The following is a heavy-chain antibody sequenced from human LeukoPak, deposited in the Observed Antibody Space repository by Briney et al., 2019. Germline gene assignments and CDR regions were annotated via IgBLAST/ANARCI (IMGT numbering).Heavy chain of an antibody. V-gene: IGHV4-61*02. CDR2: IYTSGST. Sequence: SETLSLTCTVSGGSISSGSYYWSWIRQPAGKGLEWIGRIYTSGSTNYNPSLKSRVTISVDTSKNQFSLKLSSVTAADTAVYYCARDRQPLYYYYYMDVWGKGTTVTVSS. J-gene: IGHJ6*03. D-gene: IGHD6-25*01. CDR1: GGSISSGSYY. CDR3: ARDRQPLYYYYYMDV.